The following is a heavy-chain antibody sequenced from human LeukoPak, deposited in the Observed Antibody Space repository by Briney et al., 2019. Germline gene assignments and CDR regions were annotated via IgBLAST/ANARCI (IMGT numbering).Heavy chain of an antibody. V-gene: IGHV1-18*01. J-gene: IGHJ6*02. CDR1: GYTFTSYG. CDR2: ISAYNGNT. D-gene: IGHD3-10*01. CDR3: ARGVEGYYYYGMDV. Sequence: ASVKVSCKASGYTFTSYGISWVRQAPGQGLEWMGWISAYNGNTNYAQKLQGRVTMTTDTSTSTAYMELSSLRSEDTAVYYCARGVEGYYYYGMDVWGQGTTVTVSS.